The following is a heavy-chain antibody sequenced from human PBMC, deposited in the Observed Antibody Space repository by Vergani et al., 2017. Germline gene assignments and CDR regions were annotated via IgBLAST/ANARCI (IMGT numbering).Heavy chain of an antibody. D-gene: IGHD3-9*01. V-gene: IGHV3-11*05. CDR2: ISSSSSYT. Sequence: QVQLVESGGGLVKPGGSLRLSCAASGFTFSDYYMSWIRQAPGKGLEWVSYISSSSSYTNYADSVKGRFTISRDNAKNSLYLQMNSLRAEDTAVYYCARVANYDILTGYYIGPFVDYWGQGTLVTVSS. CDR1: GFTFSDYY. CDR3: ARVANYDILTGYYIGPFVDY. J-gene: IGHJ4*02.